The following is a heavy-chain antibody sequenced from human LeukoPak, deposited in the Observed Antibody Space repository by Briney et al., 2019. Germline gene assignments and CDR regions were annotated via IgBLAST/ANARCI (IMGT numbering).Heavy chain of an antibody. D-gene: IGHD2-15*01. V-gene: IGHV3-23*01. Sequence: GGSLRLSCADSGSTFSNFAMNWVRQAPGKGLEWVSSISGPGAYTNYADSVKGRFTITRDNSRNTVYLQMNALRAEDTAVYYCASGWGMAVGGQGTTVTVSS. CDR3: ASGWGMAV. CDR1: GSTFSNFA. J-gene: IGHJ6*02. CDR2: ISGPGAYT.